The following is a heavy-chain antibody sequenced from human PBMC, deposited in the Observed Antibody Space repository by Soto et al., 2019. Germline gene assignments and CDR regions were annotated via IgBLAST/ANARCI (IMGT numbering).Heavy chain of an antibody. V-gene: IGHV3-23*01. CDR1: GFTFSSYA. CDR3: AKSYYYDSSGYYHY. Sequence: GGSLRLSCAASGFTFSSYAMSWVRQAPGKGLEWVSAISGSGGSTYYADSVKGRFTISRDNSKNTQYLQMNSLRAEDTAVYYCAKSYYYDSSGYYHYWGQGTLVTVS. D-gene: IGHD3-22*01. CDR2: ISGSGGST. J-gene: IGHJ4*02.